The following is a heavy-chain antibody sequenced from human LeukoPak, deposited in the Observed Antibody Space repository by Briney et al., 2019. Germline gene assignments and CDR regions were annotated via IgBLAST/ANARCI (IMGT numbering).Heavy chain of an antibody. CDR2: INHSGST. CDR1: GGSFSGYY. CDR3: ARSHYSSNTYYYYMDV. Sequence: SETLSLTCAVYGGSFSGYYWSWIRQPPGKGLEWIGEINHSGSTNYNPSLKSRVTISVDTSKNQFSLKLSSVTAADTAVYYCARSHYSSNTYYYYMDVWGKGTTVTVSS. D-gene: IGHD6-13*01. V-gene: IGHV4-34*01. J-gene: IGHJ6*03.